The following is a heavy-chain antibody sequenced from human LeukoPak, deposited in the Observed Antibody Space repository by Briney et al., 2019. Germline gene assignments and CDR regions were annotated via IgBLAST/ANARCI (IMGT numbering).Heavy chain of an antibody. CDR1: GGSISSSSYY. J-gene: IGHJ3*02. V-gene: IGHV4-39*07. D-gene: IGHD4/OR15-4a*01. CDR2: IYHSGST. Sequence: SETLSLTCTVSGGSISSSSYYWGWIRQPPGKGLEWIGEIYHSGSTNYNPSLKSRVTISVDKSKNQFSLKLSSVTAADTAVYYCARVGAKGAFDIWGQGTMVTVSS. CDR3: ARVGAKGAFDI.